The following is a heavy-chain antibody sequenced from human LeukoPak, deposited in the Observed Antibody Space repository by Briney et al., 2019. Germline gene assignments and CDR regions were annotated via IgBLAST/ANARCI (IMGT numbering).Heavy chain of an antibody. D-gene: IGHD6-25*01. CDR3: ARGFPYSSGWCDH. J-gene: IGHJ5*02. V-gene: IGHV3-48*02. CDR2: ICRSSSTI. CDR1: GFSFSNYG. Sequence: GGSLRLSCAASGFSFSNYGMNWVRRAPGEGLEWVSDICRSSSTIYYADSVKGRFTISRDNAKNSLYLQMNSLRDEDTAVYYCARGFPYSSGWCDHWGQGTLVTVSS.